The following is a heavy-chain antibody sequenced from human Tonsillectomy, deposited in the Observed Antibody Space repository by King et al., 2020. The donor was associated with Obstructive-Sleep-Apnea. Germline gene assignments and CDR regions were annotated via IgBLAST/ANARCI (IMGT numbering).Heavy chain of an antibody. CDR1: GFTFSDYW. D-gene: IGHD3-16*02. CDR3: AKGSYRHDY. V-gene: IGHV3-7*01. CDR2: IKQDGNEK. Sequence: VQLVESGGGLVQSGGSLRLSCAASGFTFSDYWMTWVRQAPGKGLEWGANIKQDGNEKYYVDSVKGRFTISRDNADNSLSLQMDSLRAEDTAVYYCAKGSYRHDYWGQGTLVTVSS. J-gene: IGHJ4*02.